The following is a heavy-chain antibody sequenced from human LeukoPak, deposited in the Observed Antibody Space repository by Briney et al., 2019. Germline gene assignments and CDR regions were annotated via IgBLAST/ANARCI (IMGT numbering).Heavy chain of an antibody. CDR3: ARVGAISILYDY. V-gene: IGHV1-3*01. CDR1: GYTFTSYA. CDR2: INAGNGNT. Sequence: GASVTVSCKASGYTFTSYAMHWVRQAPGQRLEWMGWINAGNGNTKYSQKFQGRVTITRDTSASTAYMELSSLRSEDTAVYYCARVGAISILYDYWGQGTLVTVSS. D-gene: IGHD1-26*01. J-gene: IGHJ4*02.